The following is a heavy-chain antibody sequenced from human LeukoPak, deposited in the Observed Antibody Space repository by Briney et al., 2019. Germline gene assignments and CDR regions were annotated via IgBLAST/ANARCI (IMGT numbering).Heavy chain of an antibody. Sequence: ASVKVSCKVSGYTLTELSMHWVRQAPGKGLEWMGGFDPEDGETIYVQKFQGRVTMTKDTSTDTAYMELSSLRSEDTAVYYCVIESCSGGSCYSAAFDIWGQGTMVTVSS. J-gene: IGHJ3*02. CDR2: FDPEDGET. V-gene: IGHV1-24*01. CDR3: VIESCSGGSCYSAAFDI. D-gene: IGHD2-15*01. CDR1: GYTLTELS.